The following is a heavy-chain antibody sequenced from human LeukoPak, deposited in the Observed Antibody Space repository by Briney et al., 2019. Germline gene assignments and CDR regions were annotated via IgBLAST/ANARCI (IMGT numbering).Heavy chain of an antibody. V-gene: IGHV3-30*18. J-gene: IGHJ6*02. CDR2: ISYDGSGK. D-gene: IGHD3-10*01. CDR3: AKDRGGTMVRGVYYYYGMDD. Sequence: GGSLRLSCAASGFAFGTYGMHWVRQAPGKGLEWVAVISYDGSGKHNADSVKGRFTISRDNSKNMLYLEMNSLRTEDTAVYYCAKDRGGTMVRGVYYYYGMDDWGQGTTVTVSS. CDR1: GFAFGTYG.